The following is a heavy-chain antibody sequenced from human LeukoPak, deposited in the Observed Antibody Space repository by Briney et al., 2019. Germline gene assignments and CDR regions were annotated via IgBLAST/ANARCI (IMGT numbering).Heavy chain of an antibody. CDR3: ARRPLGYCSSTSCPTPYYFDY. CDR2: INHSGST. V-gene: IGHV4-34*01. D-gene: IGHD2-2*01. J-gene: IGHJ4*02. Sequence: SETLSLTCAVYGGSFSGYYWSWIRQPPGKGLEWIGEINHSGSTNYNPSLKGRVTISVDTSKNQFSLKLSSVTAADTAVYYCARRPLGYCSSTSCPTPYYFDYWGQGTLVTVSS. CDR1: GGSFSGYY.